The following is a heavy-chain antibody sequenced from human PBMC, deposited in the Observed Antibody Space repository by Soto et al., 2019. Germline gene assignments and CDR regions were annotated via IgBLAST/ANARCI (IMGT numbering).Heavy chain of an antibody. V-gene: IGHV3-23*01. J-gene: IGHJ4*02. CDR1: GFTFSNYA. CDR2: ISGSGSGT. D-gene: IGHD3-16*01. CDR3: AKDGAYPFDF. Sequence: EVQLLESGGGLEQPGGSLRLSCTTSGFTFSNYAMSWVRQAPGKGLEWVSAISGSGSGTYYADSVKGRFTVSRDNSKNTLSLQMNSLRAEDTAVYYCAKDGAYPFDFWGQGTLVTVSS.